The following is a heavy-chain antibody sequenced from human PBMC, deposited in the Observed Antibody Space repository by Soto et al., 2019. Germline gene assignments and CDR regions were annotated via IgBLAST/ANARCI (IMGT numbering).Heavy chain of an antibody. Sequence: PSETLSLTCAVSGYSISSGYYWGWIRQPPGKGLEWIGSIYHSGSTYYNPSLKSRVTISVDTSKNQFSLKLSPVTAADTAVYYCARDRVRGVIMVDYFDYWGQGTLVTVSS. V-gene: IGHV4-38-2*02. CDR2: IYHSGST. CDR3: ARDRVRGVIMVDYFDY. CDR1: GYSISSGYY. J-gene: IGHJ4*02. D-gene: IGHD3-10*01.